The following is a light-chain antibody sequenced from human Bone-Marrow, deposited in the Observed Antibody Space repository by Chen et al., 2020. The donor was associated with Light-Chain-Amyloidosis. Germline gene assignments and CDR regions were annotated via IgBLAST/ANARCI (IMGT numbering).Light chain of an antibody. J-gene: IGLJ2*01. V-gene: IGLV3-25*03. CDR1: DLPTKY. CDR2: RDT. Sequence: SYELPLPPSVSVSPGQPASVTCSGDDLPTKYAYWYQQKPGQAPVLVIHRDTERPSGISERFSGSSSGTTATLTISGVQAEDEADYHCQSADSSGTYEVIFGGGTKLTVL. CDR3: QSADSSGTYEVI.